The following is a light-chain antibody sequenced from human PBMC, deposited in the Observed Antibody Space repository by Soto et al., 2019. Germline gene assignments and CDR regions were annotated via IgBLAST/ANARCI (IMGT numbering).Light chain of an antibody. J-gene: IGLJ1*01. Sequence: QSVLTQPASVSGSPGQSITISCTGTSDDNINYNFVSWYQLHPGKAPTLMIYEVSNRPSGVSGRFSGSKSGNTASLTISGLRAEDEGDYYCSTSTTTNTLVVFGTGTKVTVL. V-gene: IGLV2-14*01. CDR3: STSTTTNTLVV. CDR2: EVS. CDR1: SDDNINYNF.